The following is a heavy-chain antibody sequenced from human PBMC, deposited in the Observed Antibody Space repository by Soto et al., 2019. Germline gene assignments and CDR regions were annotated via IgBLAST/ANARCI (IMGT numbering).Heavy chain of an antibody. J-gene: IGHJ4*02. Sequence: QLQLQESGPGLVKPSETLSLTCTVSGGSISSNYYYWGWIRQPPGKGLEWIGSIDYSGSTYYNPSLKSRLPISVDTSKNQFSLQLSSVTAADTAVYYCARPSGSYLYYFDYWGQGTLVTVSS. CDR2: IDYSGST. D-gene: IGHD1-26*01. V-gene: IGHV4-39*01. CDR1: GGSISSNYYY. CDR3: ARPSGSYLYYFDY.